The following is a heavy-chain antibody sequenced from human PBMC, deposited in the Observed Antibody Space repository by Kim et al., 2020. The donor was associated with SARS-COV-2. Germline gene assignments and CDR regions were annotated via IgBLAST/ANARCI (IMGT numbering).Heavy chain of an antibody. CDR3: ARDLVPDLYYYGMDV. Sequence: GGSLRLSCAASEFTFSSYSMNWVRQAPGKGLEWVSYISTSTLTIYYADSVKGRFTISRDNAKNSLYLLMNSLRDEDTAVYYCARDLVPDLYYYGMDVWGQGTTGTVSS. CDR1: EFTFSSYS. V-gene: IGHV3-48*02. CDR2: ISTSTLTI. J-gene: IGHJ6*02. D-gene: IGHD6-6*01.